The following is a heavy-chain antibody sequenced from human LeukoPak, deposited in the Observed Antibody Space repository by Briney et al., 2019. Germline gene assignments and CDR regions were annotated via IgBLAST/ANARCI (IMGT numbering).Heavy chain of an antibody. CDR1: GGSISSYY. D-gene: IGHD6-19*01. Sequence: SETLSLTCTVSGGSISSYYWSWIRQPPGKGLEWIGYIFYSGSTNYNPSFKSRVTISLDTSKNQFSLKLSSVTAADTSVYYCARVREKASGWHFERWFDPWGQGTLVTVSS. V-gene: IGHV4-59*01. CDR2: IFYSGST. CDR3: ARVREKASGWHFERWFDP. J-gene: IGHJ5*02.